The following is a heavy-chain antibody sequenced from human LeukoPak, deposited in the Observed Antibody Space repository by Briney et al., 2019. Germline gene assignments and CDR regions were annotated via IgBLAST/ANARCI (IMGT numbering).Heavy chain of an antibody. CDR2: ISSSGSTI. D-gene: IGHD5-18*01. Sequence: PGGSLRLSCAASGFTFSSYEMNWVRQAPGKGLEWVSYISSSGSTIYYADSVKGRFTISRDNAKNSLYLQMNSLGAEDTAVYYCAREYSYGYSYGMDVWGQGTTVTVSS. J-gene: IGHJ6*02. CDR3: AREYSYGYSYGMDV. CDR1: GFTFSSYE. V-gene: IGHV3-48*03.